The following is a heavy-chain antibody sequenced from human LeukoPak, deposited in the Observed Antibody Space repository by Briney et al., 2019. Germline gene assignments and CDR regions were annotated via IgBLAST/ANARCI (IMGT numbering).Heavy chain of an antibody. Sequence: ASMKVSCKASGYTFTSYDINLVRRATGQGLEWMGWMNPNSGNTGYAQKFQGRVTITRNTSISTAYMELSSLRSEDTAVYYCARGNVLLWFGELSHFDYWGQGTLVTVSS. J-gene: IGHJ4*02. CDR2: MNPNSGNT. CDR3: ARGNVLLWFGELSHFDY. V-gene: IGHV1-8*03. D-gene: IGHD3-10*01. CDR1: GYTFTSYD.